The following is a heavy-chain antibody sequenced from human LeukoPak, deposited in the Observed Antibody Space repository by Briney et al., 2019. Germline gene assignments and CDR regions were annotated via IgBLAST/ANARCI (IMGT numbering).Heavy chain of an antibody. CDR1: GFTFSSYA. D-gene: IGHD5-24*01. V-gene: IGHV3-30*04. Sequence: GGSLSLSCAASGFTFSSYAMHWVRQAPGKGLEWVAVISYDGSNKYYADSVKGRFTISRDNSKNTLYLQMNSLRAEDTAVYYCARDGGGYPTNFDYWGQGTLVTVSS. CDR3: ARDGGGYPTNFDY. CDR2: ISYDGSNK. J-gene: IGHJ4*02.